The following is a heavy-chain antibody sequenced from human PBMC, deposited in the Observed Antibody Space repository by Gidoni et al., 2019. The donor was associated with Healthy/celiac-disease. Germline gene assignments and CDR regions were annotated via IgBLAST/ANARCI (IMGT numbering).Heavy chain of an antibody. V-gene: IGHV4-59*08. Sequence: QVQLQESGPGLVKPSETLSLTCTVYGGSLSSYYWSWIRQPPGKGLELIGYIYSSGRTNYNPSLKSRATISVDTSKNQFSLKLSSVTAADTAVYYCASHSLLEWELLPYYFDYWGQGTLVTVSS. CDR3: ASHSLLEWELLPYYFDY. D-gene: IGHD1-26*01. CDR1: GGSLSSYY. J-gene: IGHJ4*02. CDR2: IYSSGRT.